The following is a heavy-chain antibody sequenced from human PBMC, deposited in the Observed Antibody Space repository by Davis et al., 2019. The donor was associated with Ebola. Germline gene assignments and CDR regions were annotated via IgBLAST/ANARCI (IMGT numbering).Heavy chain of an antibody. CDR2: IYYSGST. J-gene: IGHJ4*02. Sequence: PSETLSLTCTVSGGSISSYYWSWIRQPPGTGLEWIGYIYYSGSTNYNPSLKRRVTISVDTSKNQLSLKLSSVTAADTAVYYCARGPLYYDILTGYFPYYFDYWGQGTLVTVSS. V-gene: IGHV4-59*12. D-gene: IGHD3-9*01. CDR3: ARGPLYYDILTGYFPYYFDY. CDR1: GGSISSYY.